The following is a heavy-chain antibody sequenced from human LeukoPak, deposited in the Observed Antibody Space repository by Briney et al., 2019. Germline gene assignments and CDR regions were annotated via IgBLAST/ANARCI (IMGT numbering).Heavy chain of an antibody. V-gene: IGHV3-23*01. D-gene: IGHD3-10*01. CDR2: ITGSGGST. CDR3: ARELFDFDY. Sequence: GGSLRLSCAPSGFTFDNFAMTWVRQAPGKGLEWVSEITGSGGSTYYADSVKGRYTISRDNSKNTLYLQMNSLRAEDTAIYYCARELFDFDYWGQGTLVTVSS. CDR1: GFTFDNFA. J-gene: IGHJ4*02.